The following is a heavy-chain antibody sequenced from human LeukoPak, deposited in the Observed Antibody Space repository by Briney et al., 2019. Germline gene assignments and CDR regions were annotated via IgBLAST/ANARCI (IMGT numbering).Heavy chain of an antibody. Sequence: PSETLSLTCTVSGDSISSYYWNWIRQPPGKGLEWIGYIYYSGSTNYNPSLKSRVTISVDTSKNQFSLELSSVTAADTAVYYCARVRVRGSSNPYFDYWGQGTLVTVSS. J-gene: IGHJ4*02. CDR3: ARVRVRGSSNPYFDY. V-gene: IGHV4-59*01. CDR1: GDSISSYY. D-gene: IGHD1-26*01. CDR2: IYYSGST.